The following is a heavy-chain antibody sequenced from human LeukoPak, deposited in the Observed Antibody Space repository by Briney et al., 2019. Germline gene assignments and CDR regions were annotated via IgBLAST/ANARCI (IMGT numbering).Heavy chain of an antibody. V-gene: IGHV1-18*04. Sequence: ASVKVSCKASGYTFTGYYMHWVRQAPGQGLEWMGWMSAYNGNINYAQKFQGRVTMTRDTSTSTAYMELRSLRSDDTAVYYCARDYDYVWGSYRYNYWGQGTLVTVSS. J-gene: IGHJ4*02. CDR1: GYTFTGYY. CDR2: MSAYNGNI. D-gene: IGHD3-16*02. CDR3: ARDYDYVWGSYRYNY.